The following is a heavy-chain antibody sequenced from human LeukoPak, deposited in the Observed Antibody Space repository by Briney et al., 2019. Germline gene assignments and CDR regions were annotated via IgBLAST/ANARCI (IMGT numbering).Heavy chain of an antibody. D-gene: IGHD3-10*01. Sequence: GGSLRLSCAASGFIFSSYAMSWVRQAPGKGLEWVSAISGSGGSTYYADSVKGRFTISRDNSKNTLYLQMNSLRAEDTAVYYCAKRRITMVRGVIGVPYGMDVWGQGTTVTVSS. CDR1: GFIFSSYA. CDR3: AKRRITMVRGVIGVPYGMDV. J-gene: IGHJ6*02. CDR2: ISGSGGST. V-gene: IGHV3-23*01.